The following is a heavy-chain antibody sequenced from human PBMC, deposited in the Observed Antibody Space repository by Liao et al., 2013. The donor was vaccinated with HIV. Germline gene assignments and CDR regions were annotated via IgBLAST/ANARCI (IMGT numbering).Heavy chain of an antibody. Sequence: QVQLQQWGAGLLKPSETLSLTCAVYGGSFSGYYWSWIRQPPGKGLEWIGEINHSGSTNYNPSLKSRVTISVDTSKNQFSLKLSSVTAADTAVYYCARDNGYYYEEGYFDYWGQGTLVTVSS. CDR3: ARDNGYYYEEGYFDY. D-gene: IGHD3-22*01. CDR1: GGSFSGYY. V-gene: IGHV4-34*01. J-gene: IGHJ4*02. CDR2: INHSGST.